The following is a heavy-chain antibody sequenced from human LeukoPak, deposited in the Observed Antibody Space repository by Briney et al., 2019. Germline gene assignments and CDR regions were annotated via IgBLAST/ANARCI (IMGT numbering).Heavy chain of an antibody. CDR2: ISNDGSNK. CDR1: GFTFSTYL. CDR3: ARGYRSGWLDF. Sequence: PGGSLRLSRAASGFTFSTYLMHWVRQAPGKGLEWVALISNDGSNKYYADSVKGRFTISRDTSNNTLFLQMNSLTADDTAVYYCARGYRSGWLDFWGQGTLVTVSS. J-gene: IGHJ4*02. V-gene: IGHV3-30-3*01. D-gene: IGHD6-19*01.